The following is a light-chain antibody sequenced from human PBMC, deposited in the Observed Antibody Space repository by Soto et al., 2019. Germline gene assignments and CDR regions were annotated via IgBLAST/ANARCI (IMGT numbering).Light chain of an antibody. CDR2: DAS. CDR1: QSVRSS. CDR3: QQRSSWHWT. J-gene: IGKJ1*01. Sequence: EILLTQSPATLSLSPGERATLSCRASQSVRSSLAWYQQKPGQAPRLLIYDASTRATGIPGRFSGSGSGTDFTLTLSNLEPEDFARYYCQQRSSWHWTFGQWGKVEIK. V-gene: IGKV3-11*01.